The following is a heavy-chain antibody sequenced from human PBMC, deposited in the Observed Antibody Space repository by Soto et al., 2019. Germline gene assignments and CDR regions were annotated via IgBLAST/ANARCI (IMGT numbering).Heavy chain of an antibody. CDR2: IIPIFGTA. CDR1: GGTFSSYA. V-gene: IGHV1-69*05. Sequence: SVKVSCKASGGTFSSYAISWVRQAPGQGLEWMGGIIPIFGTANYAQKFQGRVTMTTDTSTSTAYMELRSLRSDDTAVYYCAREPIAVAGTQGWFDPWGQGTRVTVSS. CDR3: AREPIAVAGTQGWFDP. D-gene: IGHD6-19*01. J-gene: IGHJ5*02.